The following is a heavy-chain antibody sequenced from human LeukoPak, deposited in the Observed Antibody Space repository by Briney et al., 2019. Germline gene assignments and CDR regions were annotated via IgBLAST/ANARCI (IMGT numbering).Heavy chain of an antibody. V-gene: IGHV3-30*18. J-gene: IGHJ4*02. D-gene: IGHD1-26*01. Sequence: PGGSLRLSCAASGFTFSSYGMHWVRQAPGKGLEWVAVISYDGSNKYYADSVKGRFTISRDNSKNTLYLQMNSLRAEDTAVYYCAKPSGSYFADPHFDYWGQGTLVTVSS. CDR2: ISYDGSNK. CDR3: AKPSGSYFADPHFDY. CDR1: GFTFSSYG.